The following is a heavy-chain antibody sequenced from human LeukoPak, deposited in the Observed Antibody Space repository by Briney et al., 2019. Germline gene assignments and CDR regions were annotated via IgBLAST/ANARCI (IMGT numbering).Heavy chain of an antibody. CDR1: GGTFSSYA. Sequence: SVKVSCKASGGTFSSYAISWVRQAPGQGLEWMGGIIPILGTANYAQKFQGRVTITADESTSTAYMELSSLRSEDTAVYYCARGPARSIAARCFFDYWGQGTLVTVSS. D-gene: IGHD6-6*01. CDR3: ARGPARSIAARCFFDY. J-gene: IGHJ4*02. V-gene: IGHV1-69*13. CDR2: IIPILGTA.